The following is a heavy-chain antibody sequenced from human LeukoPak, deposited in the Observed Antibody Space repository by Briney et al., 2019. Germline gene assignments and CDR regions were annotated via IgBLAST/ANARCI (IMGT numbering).Heavy chain of an antibody. CDR2: IKSKTDGGTT. J-gene: IGHJ3*02. D-gene: IGHD2-21*01. V-gene: IGHV3-15*01. CDR3: ARDPYPDAFDI. Sequence: GGSLRLSCAASGFTFSNAWMSWVRQAPGKGLEWVGRIKSKTDGGTTDYAAPVKGRFTISRDDSKNTLYLQMNSLKTDDTAVYYCARDPYPDAFDIWGQGTLVTVSS. CDR1: GFTFSNAW.